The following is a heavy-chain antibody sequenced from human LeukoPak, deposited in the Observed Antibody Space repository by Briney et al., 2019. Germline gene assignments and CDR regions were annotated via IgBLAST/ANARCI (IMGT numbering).Heavy chain of an antibody. Sequence: GALRLSFAASGFTFSSYSMNWVRRAPGKGREWVSSIISSSSYIYYSDSVKGRFTISRDNSKNTLYLQMNSLRAEDTAVYYCATGGLAAANDWGQGTLVTVSS. CDR1: GFTFSSYS. J-gene: IGHJ4*02. D-gene: IGHD6-13*01. V-gene: IGHV3-21*04. CDR3: ATGGLAAAND. CDR2: IISSSSYI.